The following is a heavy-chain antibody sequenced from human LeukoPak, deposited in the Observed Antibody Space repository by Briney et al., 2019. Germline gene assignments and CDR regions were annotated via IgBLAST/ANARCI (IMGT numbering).Heavy chain of an antibody. D-gene: IGHD1-26*01. CDR2: TYHSGST. CDR1: GYSISSGNY. V-gene: IGHV4-38-2*02. J-gene: IGHJ4*02. Sequence: SETLSLTCSVSGYSISSGNYWGWIRQPPGKTLEWTGSTYHSGSTQLHPSLHSRVTISVDTSKNQFFLNLSSVTATDTAVYYCARGEVGSIGRLGYWGQGILVTVSS. CDR3: ARGEVGSIGRLGY.